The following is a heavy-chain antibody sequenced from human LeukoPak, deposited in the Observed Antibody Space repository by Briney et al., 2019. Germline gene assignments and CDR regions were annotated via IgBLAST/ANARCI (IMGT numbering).Heavy chain of an antibody. V-gene: IGHV4-4*07. CDR1: GGSISSYY. CDR3: ARGLRAVTHYFDY. CDR2: IYTSGNT. Sequence: SETLSLTCTVSGGSISSYYWSWVRQPAGKGLEWIGRIYTSGNTNYNPSLKGRVTMSVDTSKNQFSLNLSSVTAADTAVYYCARGLRAVTHYFDYWGQGTLVTVSS. J-gene: IGHJ4*02. D-gene: IGHD4-17*01.